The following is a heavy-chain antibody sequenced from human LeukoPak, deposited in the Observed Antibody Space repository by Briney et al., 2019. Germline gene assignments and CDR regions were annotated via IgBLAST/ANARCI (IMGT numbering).Heavy chain of an antibody. CDR2: ISAYNGNT. D-gene: IGHD3-10*01. Sequence: GASVKVSCKASGYTFTSYGISWVRQAPGQGLEWMGWISAYNGNTNYAQKLQGRVTMTTDTSTSTAYMELRSLRSDDTAVYYCARDRHMVRGVINWFDPWGRGTLVTVSS. CDR3: ARDRHMVRGVINWFDP. CDR1: GYTFTSYG. V-gene: IGHV1-18*01. J-gene: IGHJ5*02.